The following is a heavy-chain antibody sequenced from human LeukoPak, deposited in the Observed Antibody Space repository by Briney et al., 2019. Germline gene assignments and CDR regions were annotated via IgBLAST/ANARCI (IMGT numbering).Heavy chain of an antibody. CDR1: GFTFSGSA. J-gene: IGHJ4*02. CDR2: IKSKAAIYAT. V-gene: IGHV3-73*01. Sequence: GGSLRLSCAASGFTFSGSAIHWVRQASGKGLEWVGRIKSKAAIYATAYAASVKGRFTISRDDSENTAYLQMNSLKTEDTAVYHCTTYGDYAPGSDYWGQGTLVTVSS. CDR3: TTYGDYAPGSDY. D-gene: IGHD4-17*01.